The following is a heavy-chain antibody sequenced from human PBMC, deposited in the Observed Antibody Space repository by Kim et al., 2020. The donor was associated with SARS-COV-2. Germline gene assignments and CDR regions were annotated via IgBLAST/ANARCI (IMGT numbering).Heavy chain of an antibody. J-gene: IGHJ4*02. D-gene: IGHD4-17*01. CDR3: TRDHNAKAGRLRFSDWD. V-gene: IGHV3-15*01. CDR2: IKSKSDGETT. Sequence: GGSLRLSCAASGFTFVNAWMSWVRQAPGKGLEWVGRIKSKSDGETTDYSAPVRGRFIISRDDSKNMVYLQMNSLKTEDTAVYYCTRDHNAKAGRLRFSDWDWGQGTLVTVSP. CDR1: GFTFVNAW.